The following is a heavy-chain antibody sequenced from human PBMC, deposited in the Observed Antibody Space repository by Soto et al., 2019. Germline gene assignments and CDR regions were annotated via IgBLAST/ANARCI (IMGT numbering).Heavy chain of an antibody. V-gene: IGHV3-7*05. CDR3: ARVSSSSGSNGRYFHL. CDR2: IKQDGSEK. CDR1: GFTFSSYW. J-gene: IGHJ2*01. D-gene: IGHD6-6*01. Sequence: GGSLRLSCAASGFTFSSYWMSWVRQAPGKGLEWVANIKQDGSEKYYVDSVKGRFTISRDNAKNSLYLQMNSLRAEDTAVYYCARVSSSSGSNGRYFHLWGRGTLVTVSS.